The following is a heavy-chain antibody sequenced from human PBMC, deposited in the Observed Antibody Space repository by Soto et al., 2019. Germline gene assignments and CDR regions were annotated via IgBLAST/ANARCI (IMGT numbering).Heavy chain of an antibody. D-gene: IGHD3-10*01. V-gene: IGHV4-30-4*01. CDR1: GGSISSSSYC. CDR2: IYYSGST. Sequence: SETLSLTCTVSGGSISSSSYCWSWIRQPPGKGLEWIGYIYYSGSTNYNPSLKSRITISVDTSKNQFSLNLISVTAADTAVYYCARMHYFGSGKPNDYWGQGTLVTVSS. CDR3: ARMHYFGSGKPNDY. J-gene: IGHJ4*01.